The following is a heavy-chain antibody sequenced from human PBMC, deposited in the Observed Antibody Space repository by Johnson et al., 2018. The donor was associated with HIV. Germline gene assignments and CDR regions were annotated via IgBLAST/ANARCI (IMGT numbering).Heavy chain of an antibody. Sequence: VQLVESGGGLIQPGGSLRLSCAASGFTFDDYAMHWVRQAPGKGLEWISYISSSGSTIYYADSVKGRFTISRDNAKNSLYLQMNSLRAEDTALYYCARAPGEAFDIWGQGTMVTVSS. V-gene: IGHV3-11*01. J-gene: IGHJ3*02. D-gene: IGHD7-27*01. CDR2: ISSSGSTI. CDR1: GFTFDDYA. CDR3: ARAPGEAFDI.